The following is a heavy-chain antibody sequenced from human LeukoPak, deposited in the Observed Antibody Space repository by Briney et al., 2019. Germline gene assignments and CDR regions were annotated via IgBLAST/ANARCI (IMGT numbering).Heavy chain of an antibody. J-gene: IGHJ3*02. D-gene: IGHD3-3*01. CDR3: AANDFWSGYYGDAFDI. V-gene: IGHV1-18*01. Sequence: ASVKVSCKTSGYTFTNYGVSWVRQAPGQGLEWMGWISAYNGYTNYAQKLQVRVTMTTETSTSTAYMELRSLRSDDTAVYYCAANDFWSGYYGDAFDIWGQGTMVTVSS. CDR2: ISAYNGYT. CDR1: GYTFTNYG.